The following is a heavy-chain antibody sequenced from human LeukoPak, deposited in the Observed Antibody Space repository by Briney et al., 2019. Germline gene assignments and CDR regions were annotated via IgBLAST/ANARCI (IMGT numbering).Heavy chain of an antibody. CDR3: ARTYYYGSGSYSLDY. CDR1: GGSISSYY. D-gene: IGHD3-10*01. CDR2: IYYSGST. Sequence: PSETLSLTCTVSGGSISSYYWSWIRQPPGEGLEWIGYIYYSGSTNYNPSLKSRVTISVDTSKNQFSLKLSSVTAADTAVYYCARTYYYGSGSYSLDYWGQGTLVTVSS. V-gene: IGHV4-59*01. J-gene: IGHJ4*02.